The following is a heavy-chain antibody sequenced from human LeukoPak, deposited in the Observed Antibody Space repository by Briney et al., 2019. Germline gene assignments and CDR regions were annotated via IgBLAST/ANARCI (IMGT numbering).Heavy chain of an antibody. CDR3: VSFYETY. CDR1: GNYW. D-gene: IGHD2/OR15-2a*01. V-gene: IGHV3-74*01. CDR2: INSDGGWT. J-gene: IGHJ4*02. Sequence: GALRLSCAAYGNYWMHWVRQVPGKGLVWVSHINSDGGWTSYADSVKGRFTISKDNAKNAVYLQMNSLRAEDTAVYYCVSFYETYWGRGTLVTVSS.